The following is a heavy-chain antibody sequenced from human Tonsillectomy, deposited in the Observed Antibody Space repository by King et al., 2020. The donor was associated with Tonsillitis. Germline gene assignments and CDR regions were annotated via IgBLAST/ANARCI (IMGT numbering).Heavy chain of an antibody. J-gene: IGHJ3*02. CDR3: ARMYYYDSSGIKGAFDI. V-gene: IGHV4-59*01. CDR1: GGSISSYY. Sequence: QLQESGPGLVKPSETLSLTCTVSGGSISSYYWSWIRQPPGKGLEWIGYIYYSGSTNYNPSLKSRVTISVDTSKNQFSLKLSSVTAADTAVYYCARMYYYDSSGIKGAFDIWGPGTMVTVSS. D-gene: IGHD3-22*01. CDR2: IYYSGST.